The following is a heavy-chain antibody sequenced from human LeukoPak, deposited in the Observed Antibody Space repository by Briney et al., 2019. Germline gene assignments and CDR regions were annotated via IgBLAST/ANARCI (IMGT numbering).Heavy chain of an antibody. Sequence: PGGSLRLSCAASGFTFSTYWMHWVRQVPGKGLVWVSRISSDGTNSNYADSVKGRFTISRDNAKNTLYLQMNSLRAEDKAVYYCVLLSQTPGWGQGTLVTVSS. CDR3: VLLSQTPG. CDR1: GFTFSTYW. D-gene: IGHD2-8*01. J-gene: IGHJ4*02. V-gene: IGHV3-74*01. CDR2: ISSDGTNS.